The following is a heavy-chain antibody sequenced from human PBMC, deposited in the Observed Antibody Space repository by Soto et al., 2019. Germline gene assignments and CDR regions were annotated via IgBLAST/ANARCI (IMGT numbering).Heavy chain of an antibody. CDR1: GFSLSTSGVG. Sequence: QITLKESGPPLVKPTQTLTLTCTFSGFSLSTSGVGVAWIRQPPGKALEWLALIYWDDDKRYRPSLESRLTIXXXTXXNQVVRTMTNMDSVDTATYYCAYLPCSGGSCYWFSFSGMDVWGQGTTVTVSS. J-gene: IGHJ6*02. CDR3: AYLPCSGGSCYWFSFSGMDV. D-gene: IGHD2-15*01. CDR2: IYWDDDK. V-gene: IGHV2-5*02.